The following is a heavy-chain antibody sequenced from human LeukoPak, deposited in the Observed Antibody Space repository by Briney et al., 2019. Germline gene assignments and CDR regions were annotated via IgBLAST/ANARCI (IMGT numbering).Heavy chain of an antibody. CDR3: ARKLTWGDYYYYGMDV. V-gene: IGHV4-59*01. D-gene: IGHD3-16*01. CDR2: VYYSGST. J-gene: IGHJ6*02. CDR1: GGSISSYY. Sequence: PSETLSLTCTVSGGSISSYYWSWIRQPPGKGLEWIGYVYYSGSTNYNPSLKSRVTISVDTSKNQFSLKLSSVTAADTAVYYCARKLTWGDYYYYGMDVWGQGTTVTVSS.